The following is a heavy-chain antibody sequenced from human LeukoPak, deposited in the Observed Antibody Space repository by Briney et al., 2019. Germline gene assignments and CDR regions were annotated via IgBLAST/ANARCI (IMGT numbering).Heavy chain of an antibody. CDR1: GFTFSTYS. D-gene: IGHD1-1*01. CDR3: ARARAGIQAGFDY. Sequence: GGSLRLSCAASGFTFSTYSINWVRQAPGKGLEWVSSISSGSSYIYYADSVKGRFTISRDNAKNSLYLQMNSLRVEDTAVYYCARARAGIQAGFDYWGQGTRVTVFS. V-gene: IGHV3-21*01. J-gene: IGHJ4*02. CDR2: ISSGSSYI.